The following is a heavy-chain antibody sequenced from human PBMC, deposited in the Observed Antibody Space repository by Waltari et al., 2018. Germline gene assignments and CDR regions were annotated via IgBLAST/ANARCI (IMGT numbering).Heavy chain of an antibody. CDR1: GFTLASMP. J-gene: IGHJ5*02. D-gene: IGHD5-12*01. CDR3: ARVATGVWFDP. V-gene: IGHV3-23*03. Sequence: EVQLLESGGGLVQPGGSLRLSCAASGFTLASMPLTWVRQAPGKGLEWVSVIYSGGSTYYADSVKGRFTISRDNSKNTLYLQMNSLRAEDTAVYYCARVATGVWFDPWGQGTLVTVSS. CDR2: IYSGGST.